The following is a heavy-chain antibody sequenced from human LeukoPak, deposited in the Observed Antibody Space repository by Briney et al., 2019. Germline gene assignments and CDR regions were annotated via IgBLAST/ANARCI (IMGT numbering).Heavy chain of an antibody. J-gene: IGHJ3*01. Sequence: PGGSLRLSCAASGFTFTTYWMSWVRQAPGRGLEWVANINQDGVEKYYVASVRGRLTISRDNAQNSMYVQMNSLRAEDTAVYYCARGFDGYYGFDLWGQGTMVTVSS. CDR1: GFTFTTYW. CDR3: ARGFDGYYGFDL. V-gene: IGHV3-7*05. D-gene: IGHD5-24*01. CDR2: INQDGVEK.